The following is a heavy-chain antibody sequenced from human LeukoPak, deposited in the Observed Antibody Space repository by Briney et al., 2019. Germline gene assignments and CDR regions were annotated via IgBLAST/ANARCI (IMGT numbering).Heavy chain of an antibody. CDR1: GFTFSSYG. J-gene: IGHJ5*02. V-gene: IGHV3-30*18. CDR3: AKDHSSGWSWFDP. D-gene: IGHD6-19*01. CDR2: ISYGGSNK. Sequence: GRSLRLAWAAAGFTFSSYGMHWGRQAPGKGLGWGAVISYGGSNKYYADSVKGRFTMSRDNSKNTLYLQMNSLRAEDTAVYYSAKDHSSGWSWFDPWGKGTLVTVSS.